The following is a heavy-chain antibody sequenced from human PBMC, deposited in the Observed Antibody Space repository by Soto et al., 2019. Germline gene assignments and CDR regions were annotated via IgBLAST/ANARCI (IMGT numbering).Heavy chain of an antibody. CDR1: GGTFSSYA. J-gene: IGHJ4*02. CDR2: IIPIFGTA. CDR3: ATFTTGTIHFDY. D-gene: IGHD1-1*01. Sequence: ASVKVSCKASGGTFSSYAISWVRQAPGQGLEWMGGIIPIFGTANYAQKFQGRVTITADESTSTAYMDVRSLHSDDTAVYYCATFTTGTIHFDYWGQGTQGTVS. V-gene: IGHV1-69*13.